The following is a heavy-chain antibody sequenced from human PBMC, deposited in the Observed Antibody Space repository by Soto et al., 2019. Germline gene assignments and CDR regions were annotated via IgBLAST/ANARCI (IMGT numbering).Heavy chain of an antibody. V-gene: IGHV4-34*01. D-gene: IGHD2-2*01. CDR2: INHSGST. J-gene: IGHJ4*02. CDR3: ARGHIVVVPAAKVFDY. CDR1: GGSFSGYY. Sequence: PSETLSLTCAVYGGSFSGYYWSWIRQPPGKGLEWIGEINHSGSTNYNPSLKSRVTISVDTSKNQFSLKLSSVTAADTAVYYCARGHIVVVPAAKVFDYWGQGTLVT.